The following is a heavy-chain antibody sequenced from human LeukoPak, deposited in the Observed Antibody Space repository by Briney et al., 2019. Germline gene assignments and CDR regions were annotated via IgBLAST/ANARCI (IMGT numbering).Heavy chain of an antibody. J-gene: IGHJ4*02. Sequence: GGSLRLSCAASGFTFSSYSMNWVRQAPGKGLEWISYISNSGSRIFYADSVKGRFTISRDTAKNSLYLQMNSLRAEDTAVYYCARSPAMGTTLNYWGQGTLVTVSS. CDR2: ISNSGSRI. V-gene: IGHV3-48*04. CDR1: GFTFSSYS. CDR3: ARSPAMGTTLNY. D-gene: IGHD5-18*01.